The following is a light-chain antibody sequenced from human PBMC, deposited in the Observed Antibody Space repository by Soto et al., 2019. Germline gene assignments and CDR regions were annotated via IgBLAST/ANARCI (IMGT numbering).Light chain of an antibody. J-gene: IGKJ2*01. CDR3: QQGNT. CDR1: QSVSSN. V-gene: IGKV3-15*01. CDR2: GAS. Sequence: EIVMTQSPATLSVSPGERATLSCRASQSVSSNLAWYQQKPGQAPRLLIYGASTRATGIPARFSGSGSGPEFTLTISSLQAEDFAVYYCQQGNTFGQGTKLEIK.